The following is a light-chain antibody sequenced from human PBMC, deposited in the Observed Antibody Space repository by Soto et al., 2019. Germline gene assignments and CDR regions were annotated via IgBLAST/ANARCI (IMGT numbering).Light chain of an antibody. J-gene: IGLJ1*01. CDR2: SNN. CDR1: SSNIGTNT. CDR3: AAWDDSLNIP. V-gene: IGLV1-44*01. Sequence: QSVLTQPPSAFGTPGQRVTISCSGSSSNIGTNTVNWYQQLPGTAPKLLIYSNNQRPSGVPDRFSGSKSGTSASLAISGLQSEDEADYYCAAWDDSLNIPFGTGTKVTVL.